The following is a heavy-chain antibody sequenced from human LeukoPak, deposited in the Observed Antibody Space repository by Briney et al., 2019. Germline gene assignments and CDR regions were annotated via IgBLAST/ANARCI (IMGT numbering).Heavy chain of an antibody. D-gene: IGHD2-2*02. CDR3: ARDPYCSSSSCYTNWFDP. Sequence: SETLSLTCTVSGGSISSYYWSWIRQPAGKGLEWIGRIYTSGSTNYNPSLKSRVTMSVDTSKSQFSLKLSSVTAADTAVYYCARDPYCSSSSCYTNWFDPWGQGTLVTVSS. CDR2: IYTSGST. CDR1: GGSISSYY. V-gene: IGHV4-4*07. J-gene: IGHJ5*02.